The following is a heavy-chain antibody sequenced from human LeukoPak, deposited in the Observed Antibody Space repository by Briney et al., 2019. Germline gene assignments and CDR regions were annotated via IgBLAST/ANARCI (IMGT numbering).Heavy chain of an antibody. J-gene: IGHJ4*02. Sequence: GQSMRPSCAAAGLTFSDYYMSWFRQAPGKGLEWVSYISSSGSTIYYADTVKGRFTIARDNAKNSLYLQMNSLRAEDTAVYYCARAQQRGYYDSSGYWGQGTLVTVSS. D-gene: IGHD3-22*01. V-gene: IGHV3-11*01. CDR3: ARAQQRGYYDSSGY. CDR2: ISSSGSTI. CDR1: GLTFSDYY.